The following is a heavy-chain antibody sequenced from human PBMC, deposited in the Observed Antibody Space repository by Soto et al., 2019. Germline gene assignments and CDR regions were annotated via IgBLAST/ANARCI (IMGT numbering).Heavy chain of an antibody. Sequence: ASVKVSCKASGGTFSSYTISWVRQAPGQGLEWMGRIIPILGIANYAQKFQGRVTITADKSTSTAYMELSSLRSEDTAVYYWASFYCGGDCYGVPAEYFQHWGQGTLVTVSS. J-gene: IGHJ1*01. CDR2: IIPILGIA. CDR3: ASFYCGGDCYGVPAEYFQH. D-gene: IGHD2-21*01. CDR1: GGTFSSYT. V-gene: IGHV1-69*02.